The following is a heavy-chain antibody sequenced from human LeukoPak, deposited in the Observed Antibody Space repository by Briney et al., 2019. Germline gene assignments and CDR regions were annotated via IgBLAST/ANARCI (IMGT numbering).Heavy chain of an antibody. CDR3: ARCRWFGEWDDAFDI. V-gene: IGHV3-21*01. J-gene: IGHJ3*02. CDR1: GFTFSSYS. CDR2: ISSSSSYI. D-gene: IGHD3-10*01. Sequence: PGGSLRLSCAASGFTFSSYSMNWVRQAPGKGLEWVSSISSSSSYIYYADSVKGRFTISRDNAKNSLYLQMNSLRAEDTAVYYCARCRWFGEWDDAFDIWGQGTMVTVSS.